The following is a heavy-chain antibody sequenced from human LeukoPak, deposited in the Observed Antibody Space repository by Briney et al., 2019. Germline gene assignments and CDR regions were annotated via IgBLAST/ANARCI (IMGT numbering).Heavy chain of an antibody. D-gene: IGHD5-18*01. V-gene: IGHV4-38-2*01. J-gene: IGHJ4*02. Sequence: PSETLSLTCAVSGYSISSGYYWGWIRQPPGKGLEWIGSIYHSGSTYYNPSFKSRVTISVDTSKNQFSLKLSSVTAADTAVYYCATPHGYSYGLDYWGQGTLVTVSS. CDR2: IYHSGST. CDR1: GYSISSGYY. CDR3: ATPHGYSYGLDY.